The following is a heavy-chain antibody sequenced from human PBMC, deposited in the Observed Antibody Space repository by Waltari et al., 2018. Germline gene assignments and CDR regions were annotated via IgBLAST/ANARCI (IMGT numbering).Heavy chain of an antibody. CDR1: GYTLAGLS. D-gene: IGHD6-13*01. Sequence: QVQVEQSGSEVKRHGASVRVSCTVPGYTLAGLSIAWVRQVPATGLEWMGRLDGEDCETTYSQHFQGRITVTEDTSTNTAYMGLRTLVSDDTAVYFCHLTGRNIVLAGGTPSFYSYMDVWGRGTTVTVS. J-gene: IGHJ6*03. CDR3: HLTGRNIVLAGGTPSFYSYMDV. V-gene: IGHV1-24*01. CDR2: LDGEDCET.